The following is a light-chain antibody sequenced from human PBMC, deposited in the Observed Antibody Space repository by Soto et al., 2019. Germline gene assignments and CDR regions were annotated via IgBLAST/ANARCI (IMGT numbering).Light chain of an antibody. CDR2: EAS. Sequence: DIQLTQSPSFLSASVGDRVTITCRASQGIGSYLAWFQQKPGKAPKLLIYEASTLQSGVPSRFSGSESGTEFTLTISSLQPEDFATYYCQEYNTYSRTFGQGTKVESK. CDR1: QGIGSY. V-gene: IGKV1-9*01. J-gene: IGKJ1*01. CDR3: QEYNTYSRT.